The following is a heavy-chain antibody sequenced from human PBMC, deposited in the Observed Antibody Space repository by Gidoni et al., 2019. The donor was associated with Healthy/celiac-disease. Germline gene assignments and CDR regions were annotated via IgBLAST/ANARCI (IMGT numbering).Heavy chain of an antibody. Sequence: EVQLVESGGGLVQPGGSLRLSCAASGFTFSNAWMSWVRQAPGKGLEWVGRIKSKTDGGTTDYAAPVKGRFTISRDDSKNTLYLQMNSLKTEDTAVYYCTTGRGFYYDSSGYYYWGQGTLVTVSS. CDR2: IKSKTDGGTT. CDR3: TTGRGFYYDSSGYYY. D-gene: IGHD3-22*01. J-gene: IGHJ4*02. V-gene: IGHV3-15*01. CDR1: GFTFSNAW.